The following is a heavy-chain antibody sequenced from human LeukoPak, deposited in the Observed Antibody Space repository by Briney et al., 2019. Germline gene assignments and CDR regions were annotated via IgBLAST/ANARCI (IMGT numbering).Heavy chain of an antibody. CDR2: IHYSGST. V-gene: IGHV4-59*01. J-gene: IGHJ6*03. D-gene: IGHD2-2*01. CDR3: ARTSEGYCRSTRCWAYYYYMDV. Sequence: SETLSLTCAVYGGSFNDYYWSWIRQPPGKGVEWIGYIHYSGSTNYNPSLKSRVTISVDTSKNQFSLKVSSVTAADTAVYYCARTSEGYCRSTRCWAYYYYMDVWGKGTTVTISS. CDR1: GGSFNDYY.